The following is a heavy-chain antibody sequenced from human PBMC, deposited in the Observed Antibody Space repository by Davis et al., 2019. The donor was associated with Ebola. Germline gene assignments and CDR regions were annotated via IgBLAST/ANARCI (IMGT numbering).Heavy chain of an antibody. V-gene: IGHV1-18*01. J-gene: IGHJ4*02. CDR2: ISAYNGNT. CDR3: ARGDPIAEFDY. D-gene: IGHD6-13*01. CDR1: GGTFSSYT. Sequence: ASVKVSCKASGGTFSSYTLSWVRQAPGQGLEWMGWISAYNGNTNYAQKLQGRVTMTTDTSTSTAYMELRSLRSDDTAVYYCARGDPIAEFDYWGQGTLVTVSS.